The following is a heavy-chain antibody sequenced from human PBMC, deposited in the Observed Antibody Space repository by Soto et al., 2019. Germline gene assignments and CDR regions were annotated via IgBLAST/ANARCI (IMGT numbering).Heavy chain of an antibody. CDR3: AKNGLSWFDP. Sequence: GSLRLSCAASGFTFSSYGMHWVRQAPGKGLEWVAVISYDGSNKYYADSVKGRFTISRDNSKNTLYLQMNSLRAEDTAVYYCAKNGLSWFDPWGQGTLVTVSS. CDR2: ISYDGSNK. D-gene: IGHD3-16*01. J-gene: IGHJ5*02. CDR1: GFTFSSYG. V-gene: IGHV3-30*18.